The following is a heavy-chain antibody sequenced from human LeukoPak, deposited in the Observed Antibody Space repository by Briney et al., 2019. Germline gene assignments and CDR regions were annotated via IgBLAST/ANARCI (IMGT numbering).Heavy chain of an antibody. CDR1: GFTFSSYA. D-gene: IGHD3-16*01. Sequence: PGGSLRLSCAASGFTFSSYAMSWVRQAPGKGLEWVSVISGSGDSTDYADSVKGRFTISRDNSKNTLYLQMNSLRAEDTAVYYCAKFGRGSYRGSSTSHWGQGTLVTVSS. V-gene: IGHV3-23*01. J-gene: IGHJ4*02. CDR3: AKFGRGSYRGSSTSH. CDR2: ISGSGDST.